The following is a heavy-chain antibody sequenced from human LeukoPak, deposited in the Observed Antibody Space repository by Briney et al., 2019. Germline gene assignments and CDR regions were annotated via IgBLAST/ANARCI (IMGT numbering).Heavy chain of an antibody. J-gene: IGHJ4*02. CDR3: ASKPRGESRPFEY. CDR1: GYSFTAHA. D-gene: IGHD3-16*01. V-gene: IGHV1-3*01. Sequence: ASVKLSCKASGYSFTAHAVHWVRQAPGQSLEWMGWINVANGDTGYTQRFRGRVTITSDTSASTGYMEMSSLTSEDTAVYYCASKPRGESRPFEYWGQGTLVTVSS. CDR2: INVANGDT.